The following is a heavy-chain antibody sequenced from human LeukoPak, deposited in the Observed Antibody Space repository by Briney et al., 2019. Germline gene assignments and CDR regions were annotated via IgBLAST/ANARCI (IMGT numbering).Heavy chain of an antibody. CDR1: GFSFSSYE. CDR3: AKGSYYCSDSCPQYYYYMDV. Sequence: PGGSLRLSCAASGFSFSSYEMHWVRQAPGKGLEWISYIAASGSPIYYANSVKGRFIISRDNSENTLYLQLNSLRPEDTAVYYCAKGSYYCSDSCPQYYYYMDVWGKGTTVIVSS. CDR2: IAASGSPI. J-gene: IGHJ6*03. D-gene: IGHD2-15*01. V-gene: IGHV3-48*03.